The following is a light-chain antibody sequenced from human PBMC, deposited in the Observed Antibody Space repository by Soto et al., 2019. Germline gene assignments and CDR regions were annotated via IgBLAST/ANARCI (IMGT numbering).Light chain of an antibody. Sequence: ELVLTQSPGTLSLSPGERATLSCRASQSVSSSYLAWYQQKPGQAPRLLIYGASSRATVIPDRFSGSGSGTDFTLTISRLEPEDFAVYYCQQYGSSPRDTFGQGTKLEIK. CDR2: GAS. CDR1: QSVSSSY. CDR3: QQYGSSPRDT. V-gene: IGKV3-20*01. J-gene: IGKJ2*01.